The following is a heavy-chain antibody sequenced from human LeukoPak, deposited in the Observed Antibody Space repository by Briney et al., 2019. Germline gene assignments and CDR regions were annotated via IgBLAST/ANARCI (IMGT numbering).Heavy chain of an antibody. CDR2: IYTSGST. J-gene: IGHJ4*02. V-gene: IGHV4-4*07. D-gene: IGHD1-7*01. CDR3: ARDTGDWNYDSYDY. Sequence: PSETLSLTCTVSGGSISSYYWSWIRQPAGKGLEWIGRIYTSGSTNYNPSLKSRVTMSVDTSKNQFSLKLSSVTAADTAVYYCARDTGDWNYDSYDYWGQGTLVTVSS. CDR1: GGSISSYY.